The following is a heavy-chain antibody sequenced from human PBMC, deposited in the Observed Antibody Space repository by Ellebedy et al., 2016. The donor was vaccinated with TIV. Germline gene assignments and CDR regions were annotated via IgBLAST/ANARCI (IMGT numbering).Heavy chain of an antibody. CDR1: GFTFSSYG. J-gene: IGHJ5*02. V-gene: IGHV3-23*01. Sequence: GRSLRLSXAASGFTFSSYGMSWVRQAPGKGLEWVSSISGSAVNTYYADSVKGRFTISRDNSKNTLFLQLNSLRADDTALYYCAKDRDSNPFSWFDPWGQGTLVTVSS. CDR2: ISGSAVNT. D-gene: IGHD2-21*02. CDR3: AKDRDSNPFSWFDP.